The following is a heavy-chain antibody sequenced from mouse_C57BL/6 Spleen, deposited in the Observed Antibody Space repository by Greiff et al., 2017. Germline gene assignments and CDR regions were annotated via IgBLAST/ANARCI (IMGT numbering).Heavy chain of an antibody. J-gene: IGHJ2*01. CDR1: GFTFSDYG. V-gene: IGHV5-17*01. CDR2: ISSGSSTI. Sequence: DVMLVESGGGLVKPGGSLKLSCAASGFTFSDYGMHWVRQAPEKGLEWVAYISSGSSTIYYADTVKGRFTISRDNAKNTLFLQMTSLRSEDTAMYYCARNYYGRGYYVDYWGQGTTLTVSS. CDR3: ARNYYGRGYYVDY. D-gene: IGHD1-1*01.